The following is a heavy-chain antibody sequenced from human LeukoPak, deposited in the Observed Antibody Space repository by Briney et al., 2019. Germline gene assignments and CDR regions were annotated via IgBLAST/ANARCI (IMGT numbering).Heavy chain of an antibody. CDR2: IYHSGST. D-gene: IGHD7-27*01. V-gene: IGHV4-30-2*01. CDR3: VRTGVSSAVPTSQADFYGMDV. CDR1: GGSISSGGYS. Sequence: SQTLSLTCAVSGGSISSGGYSWSWIRQPPGKGLEWIGYIYHSGSTYYNPSLKSRVTISVDRSKNQFSLKLSSVTAADTAVYYCVRTGVSSAVPTSQADFYGMDVWGKGTTVTVSS. J-gene: IGHJ6*04.